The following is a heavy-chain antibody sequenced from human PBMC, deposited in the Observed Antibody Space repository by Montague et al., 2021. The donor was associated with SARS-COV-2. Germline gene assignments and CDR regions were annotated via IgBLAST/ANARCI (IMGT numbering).Heavy chain of an antibody. Sequence: SETLSLTCTVSGGSISSSTYYWGWIRQPPGKGLEWIGSMYYSGSTYYNPSLKSRVTISVDTSKKQFSLEITSLIVADTAIYYCVTPGKTAVAGQFDYWGPGILVTVSS. V-gene: IGHV4-39*07. J-gene: IGHJ4*02. CDR3: VTPGKTAVAGQFDY. CDR2: MYYSGST. D-gene: IGHD6-19*01. CDR1: GGSISSSTYY.